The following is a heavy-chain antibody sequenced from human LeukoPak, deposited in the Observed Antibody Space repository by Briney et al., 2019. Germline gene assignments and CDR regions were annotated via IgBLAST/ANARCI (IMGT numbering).Heavy chain of an antibody. J-gene: IGHJ4*02. V-gene: IGHV3-48*03. CDR1: GFTFSSYE. CDR3: ASSSWYALDY. Sequence: GGSLGLSCAASGFTFSSYEMNWVRRAPGKGLEWISYISSSGSTMYYADSVKGRFTISRDNAKNSLYLQMNSLRAEDTAIYYCASSSWYALDYWGQGTLVTVSS. CDR2: ISSSGSTM. D-gene: IGHD6-13*01.